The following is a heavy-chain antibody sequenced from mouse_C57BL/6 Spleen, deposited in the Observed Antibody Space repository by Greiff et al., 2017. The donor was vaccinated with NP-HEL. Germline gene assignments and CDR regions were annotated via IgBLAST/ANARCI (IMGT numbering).Heavy chain of an antibody. Sequence: DVQLVESGGGLVKPGGSLKLSCAASGFTFSDYGMHWVRQAPEKGLEWVAYISSGSSTIYYADTVKGRFTISRDNAKNTLFLQMTSLRSEDTAMYYCARVYYSNYEKAMDYWGQGTSVTVSS. J-gene: IGHJ4*01. CDR1: GFTFSDYG. CDR2: ISSGSSTI. D-gene: IGHD2-5*01. V-gene: IGHV5-17*01. CDR3: ARVYYSNYEKAMDY.